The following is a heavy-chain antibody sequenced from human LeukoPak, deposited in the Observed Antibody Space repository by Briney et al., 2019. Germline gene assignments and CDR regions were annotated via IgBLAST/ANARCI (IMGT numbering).Heavy chain of an antibody. V-gene: IGHV4-34*01. CDR2: INHSGST. CDR3: ARRAARYDFWSGYPNWFDP. J-gene: IGHJ5*02. CDR1: GGSSSGYY. Sequence: SETLSLTCAVYGGSSSGYYWSWIRQPPGKGLEWIGEINHSGSTNYNPSLKSRVTISVDTSKNQFSLKLSSVTAADTAVYYCARRAARYDFWSGYPNWFDPWGQGTLVTVSS. D-gene: IGHD3-3*01.